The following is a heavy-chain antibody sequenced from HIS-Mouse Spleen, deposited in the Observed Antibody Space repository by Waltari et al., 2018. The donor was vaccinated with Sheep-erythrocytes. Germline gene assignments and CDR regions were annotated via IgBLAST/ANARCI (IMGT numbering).Heavy chain of an antibody. CDR1: AFTFSSYS. Sequence: EVQLVESGGGLVKPGGSLRLSCAASAFTFSSYSMNWVRQAPGELVGLVSSISSSSSYRYYADAVKGRFPISRDNAKNSLYLQMNSLRAEDTAVYYCARVASGATFDYWGQGTLVTVSS. D-gene: IGHD1-26*01. CDR3: ARVASGATFDY. CDR2: ISSSSSYR. V-gene: IGHV3-21*01. J-gene: IGHJ4*02.